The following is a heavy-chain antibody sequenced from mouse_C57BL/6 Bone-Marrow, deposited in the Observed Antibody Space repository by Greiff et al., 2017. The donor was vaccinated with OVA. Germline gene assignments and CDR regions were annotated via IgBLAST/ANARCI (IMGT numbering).Heavy chain of an antibody. J-gene: IGHJ3*01. CDR1: GYSFTDYN. D-gene: IGHD1-1*01. CDR2: INPQYGTP. CDR3: ARDYYGPAWFAY. V-gene: IGHV1-39*01. Sequence: EVKLVESGPELVKPGASVKISCKASGYSFTDYNMNWVKQSNGKSLEWIGVINPQYGTPSYNQKFKGKATLTVDHSSSPASMQLNSLTSEDAAVYYCARDYYGPAWFAYWGQGTLVTVSA.